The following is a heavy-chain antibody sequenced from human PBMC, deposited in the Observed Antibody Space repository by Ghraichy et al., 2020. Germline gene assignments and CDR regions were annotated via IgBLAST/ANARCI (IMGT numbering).Heavy chain of an antibody. J-gene: IGHJ2*01. V-gene: IGHV3-23*01. CDR2: ISGSGGST. CDR3: AKVLHYYDSSGYPPRWYFDL. D-gene: IGHD3-22*01. CDR1: GFTFSSYA. Sequence: GESLNISCAASGFTFSSYAMSWVRQAPGKGLEWVSAISGSGGSTYYADSVKGRFTISRDNSKNTLYLQMNSLRAEDTAVYYCAKVLHYYDSSGYPPRWYFDLWGRGTLVTVSS.